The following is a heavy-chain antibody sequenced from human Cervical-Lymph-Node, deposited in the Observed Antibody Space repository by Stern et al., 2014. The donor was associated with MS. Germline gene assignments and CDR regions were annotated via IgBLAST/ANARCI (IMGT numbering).Heavy chain of an antibody. J-gene: IGHJ3*01. D-gene: IGHD2-8*02. CDR3: ARDGLQVADTDAFDL. V-gene: IGHV1-69*01. CDR2: ITPIFGTP. Sequence: VQLVQSGAEVKKPGSSVKVSCKASGGTLSSFAITWGRQAPGQGLEWMGGITPIFGTPHYAQKFEGRVTIIADEPTRTVYMELSSLTSQDMAVYYCARDGLQVADTDAFDLWGQGTMVTVSS. CDR1: GGTLSSFA.